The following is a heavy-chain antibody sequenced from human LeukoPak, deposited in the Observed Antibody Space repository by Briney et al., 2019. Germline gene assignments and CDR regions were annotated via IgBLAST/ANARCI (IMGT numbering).Heavy chain of an antibody. V-gene: IGHV4-61*02. Sequence: PSQTLSLTCTVSGGSISSGSYYWSWIRQPAGKGLEWIGRIYTSGSTNYNPSLKSRVTISVDTSKNQFSLKLSSVTAADTAVYYCARVGGDRPLIDPWGQGTLVTVSS. D-gene: IGHD3-10*01. CDR2: IYTSGST. CDR1: GGSISSGSYY. CDR3: ARVGGDRPLIDP. J-gene: IGHJ5*02.